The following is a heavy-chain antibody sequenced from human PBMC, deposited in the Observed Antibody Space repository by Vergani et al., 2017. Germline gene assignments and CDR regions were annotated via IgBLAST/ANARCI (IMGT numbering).Heavy chain of an antibody. CDR2: IIPILGIA. Sequence: QVQLVQSGAEVKKPGSSVKVSCKASGGTFSSYTISWVRQAPGQGLEWMGRIIPILGIANYAQKFQGRVTITADKSTSTAYMELSSLRSEDTAVYYCARDSGGGIYYGSGSYDYYYGMDVWGQGTTVTVSS. CDR3: ARDSGGGIYYGSGSYDYYYGMDV. D-gene: IGHD3-10*01. J-gene: IGHJ6*02. CDR1: GGTFSSYT. V-gene: IGHV1-69*08.